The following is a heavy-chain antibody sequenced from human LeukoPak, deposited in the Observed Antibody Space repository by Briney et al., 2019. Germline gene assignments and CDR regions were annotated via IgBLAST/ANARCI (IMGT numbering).Heavy chain of an antibody. D-gene: IGHD6-13*01. CDR3: ARRGNPGTYFDY. CDR2: IYSDGST. Sequence: GGSLRLSCAASGFTFSSYSMNWVRQAPGKGLEWVSVIYSDGSTYYADSIKGRFSISRDNSKNTLYLQMNSLRADDTAVYYCARRGNPGTYFDYWGQGTLVTVSS. V-gene: IGHV3-66*04. CDR1: GFTFSSYS. J-gene: IGHJ4*02.